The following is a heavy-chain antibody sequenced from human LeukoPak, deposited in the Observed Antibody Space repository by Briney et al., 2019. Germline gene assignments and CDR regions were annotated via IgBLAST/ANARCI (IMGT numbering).Heavy chain of an antibody. V-gene: IGHV3-21*01. CDR3: ARMSLAGTLTNWFDP. J-gene: IGHJ5*02. CDR2: ISSSSSYI. CDR1: GFTFSSYW. D-gene: IGHD6-19*01. Sequence: GGSLRLSCAASGFTFSSYWMTWVRQAPGKGLEWVSSISSSSSYIYYADSVKGRFTISRDNAKNSLYLQMNSLRAEDTAVYYCARMSLAGTLTNWFDPWGQGTLVTVSS.